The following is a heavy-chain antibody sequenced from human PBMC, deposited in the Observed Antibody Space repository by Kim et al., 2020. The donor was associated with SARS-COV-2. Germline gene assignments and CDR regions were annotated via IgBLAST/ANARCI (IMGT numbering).Heavy chain of an antibody. CDR2: ISAYNGNT. V-gene: IGHV1-18*01. CDR1: GYTFTSYG. J-gene: IGHJ4*02. CDR3: AREIRYCSSTSCYGTDY. D-gene: IGHD2-2*01. Sequence: ASVKVSCKASGYTFTSYGISWVRQAPGQGLEWMGWISAYNGNTNYAQKLQGRVTMTTDTSTSTAYMELRSLRSDDTAVYYCAREIRYCSSTSCYGTDYWGQGTLVTVSS.